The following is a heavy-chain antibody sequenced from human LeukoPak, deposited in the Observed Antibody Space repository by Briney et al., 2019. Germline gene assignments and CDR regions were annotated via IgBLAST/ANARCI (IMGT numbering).Heavy chain of an antibody. Sequence: GGSLRLSCAASGFTFSNYWMSWVRQAPGKGLEWVANIKQDGSEKNFVDSVKGRFTISRDNAKNSLYLQMNSLRAEDTAVYYCARATGVRYFVYWGQGTLVTVSS. V-gene: IGHV3-7*04. J-gene: IGHJ4*02. D-gene: IGHD7-27*01. CDR2: IKQDGSEK. CDR1: GFTFSNYW. CDR3: ARATGVRYFVY.